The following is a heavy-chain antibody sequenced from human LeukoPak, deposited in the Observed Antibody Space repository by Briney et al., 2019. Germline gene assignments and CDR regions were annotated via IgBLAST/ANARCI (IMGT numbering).Heavy chain of an antibody. CDR2: ISGSGGST. Sequence: GGSLRLSCAASGFTFSSYAMSWVRQAPGKGLEWVSAISGSGGSTYYADSVKGRFTISRDNSKNTLYLQMNSLRAEDTAVYYCAKYGPYSSSWFWRSWPETCYFDYWGQGTLVTVSS. CDR1: GFTFSSYA. CDR3: AKYGPYSSSWFWRSWPETCYFDY. V-gene: IGHV3-23*01. J-gene: IGHJ4*02. D-gene: IGHD6-13*01.